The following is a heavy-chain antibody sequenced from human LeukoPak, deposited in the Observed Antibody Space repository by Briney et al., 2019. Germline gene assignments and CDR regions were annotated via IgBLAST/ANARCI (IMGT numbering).Heavy chain of an antibody. Sequence: GGSLRLSCAASGFTFSTYWMSWVRQAPGKGLEWVANIKQDGSDTYYVGSVKGRFTISRDNAKNSLYLQMNSLRAEDTAVYYCARACRGSYYRVSDYWGQGTLVTVSS. CDR1: GFTFSTYW. V-gene: IGHV3-7*03. CDR2: IKQDGSDT. J-gene: IGHJ4*02. D-gene: IGHD1-26*01. CDR3: ARACRGSYYRVSDY.